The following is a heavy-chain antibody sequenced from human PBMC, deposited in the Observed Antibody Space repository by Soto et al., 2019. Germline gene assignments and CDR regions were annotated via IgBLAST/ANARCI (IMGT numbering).Heavy chain of an antibody. D-gene: IGHD3-16*01. CDR2: ISGSGAST. CDR1: GFSFSNYD. V-gene: IGHV3-23*01. Sequence: GGSLRLSCAASGFSFSNYDMSWVRQAPGKGLEWVSTISGSGASTYYADSVKGRFTISRDNSKNTLYLQMNSLRAEDTAVYYCARRLGYYYGMDVWGQGTKVTVSS. CDR3: ARRLGYYYGMDV. J-gene: IGHJ6*02.